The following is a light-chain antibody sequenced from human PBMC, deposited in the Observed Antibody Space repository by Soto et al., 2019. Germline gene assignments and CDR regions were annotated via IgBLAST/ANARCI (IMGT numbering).Light chain of an antibody. CDR1: KNDIGVYAF. V-gene: IGLV2-8*01. Sequence: QSVLTQPPSASGSPGQSVTISCSGTKNDIGVYAFVSWYQHHPGKAPRLIIYEVVQRPSGVPDRFSGSKSGNTASLTVSGLQAEDEAEYFCKSYAGSNTYVFGSGTKLTVL. CDR2: EVV. J-gene: IGLJ1*01. CDR3: KSYAGSNTYV.